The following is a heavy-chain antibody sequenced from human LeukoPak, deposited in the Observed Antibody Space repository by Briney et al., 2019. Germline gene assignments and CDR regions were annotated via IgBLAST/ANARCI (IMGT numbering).Heavy chain of an antibody. J-gene: IGHJ5*02. D-gene: IGHD6-13*01. Sequence: SETLSLTCTVSGYSISSGYYWGWIRQPPGKGLEWIGSIYHSGSTYYNPSLKSRVTISVDTSKNQFSLKLSSVTAADTAVYYCTREGPWYPFDPWGQGTLVTVSS. CDR1: GYSISSGYY. V-gene: IGHV4-38-2*02. CDR2: IYHSGST. CDR3: TREGPWYPFDP.